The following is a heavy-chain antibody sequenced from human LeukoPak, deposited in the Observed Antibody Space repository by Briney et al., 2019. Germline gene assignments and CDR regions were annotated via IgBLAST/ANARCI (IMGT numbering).Heavy chain of an antibody. D-gene: IGHD3-22*01. CDR3: ARRFYDSSLDY. J-gene: IGHJ4*02. V-gene: IGHV4-59*01. CDR2: IYYSGST. Sequence: PSETLSLTCTVSGCSISSYYWSWIRQPPGKGLEWIGYIYYSGSTNYNPSLKSRVTISVDTSKNHFSLKLSSVTAADTAVYYCARRFYDSSLDYWGQGTLVTVSS. CDR1: GCSISSYY.